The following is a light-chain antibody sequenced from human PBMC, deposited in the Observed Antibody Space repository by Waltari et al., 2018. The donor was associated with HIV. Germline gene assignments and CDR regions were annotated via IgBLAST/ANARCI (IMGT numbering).Light chain of an antibody. CDR2: EGI. J-gene: IGLJ3*02. CDR1: SSDVGNYNL. CDR3: CSYGGSSNWV. V-gene: IGLV2-23*01. Sequence: QPALTQPASVSGSPGQSITISCTGTSSDVGNYNLVSWYQQHPGKAPKLMIYEGIKRPSGVSNRISGSKSGNTASLTIAGLQAEDEADYYCCSYGGSSNWVFGGGTKLTVL.